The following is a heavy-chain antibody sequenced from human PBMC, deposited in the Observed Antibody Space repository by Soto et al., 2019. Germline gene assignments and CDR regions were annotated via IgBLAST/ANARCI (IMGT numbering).Heavy chain of an antibody. CDR2: ISSTTNYI. J-gene: IGHJ4*02. CDR3: ARESEDRNSNFDY. CDR1: GFPFTRYS. D-gene: IGHD1-1*01. Sequence: GGSLRLSCAASGFPFTRYSMDWVRQSPGKGLEWVSSISSTTNYIYYGDSMKGRFTISRDNAKNSLYLEMNSLRAEETAVYSCARESEDRNSNFDYWGQGTLVTVSS. V-gene: IGHV3-21*06.